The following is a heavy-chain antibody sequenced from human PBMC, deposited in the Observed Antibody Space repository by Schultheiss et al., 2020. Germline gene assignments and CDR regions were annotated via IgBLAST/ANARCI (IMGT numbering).Heavy chain of an antibody. D-gene: IGHD6-13*01. CDR3: ARDCAQQLVASFDY. Sequence: GGSLRLSCAASGFTFSSYAMHWVRQAPGKGLEWVAVISYDGSNKYYADSVKGRFTISRDNSKNSLYLQMNSLRAEDTAVYYCARDCAQQLVASFDYWGQGTLVTVSS. J-gene: IGHJ4*02. CDR2: ISYDGSNK. V-gene: IGHV3-30-3*01. CDR1: GFTFSSYA.